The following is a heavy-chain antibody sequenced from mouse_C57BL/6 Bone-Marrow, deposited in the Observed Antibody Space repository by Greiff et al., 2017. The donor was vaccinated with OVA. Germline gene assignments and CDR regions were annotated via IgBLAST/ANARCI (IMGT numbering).Heavy chain of an antibody. CDR3: ARCDGYSYFDY. CDR2: IYPRSGNT. D-gene: IGHD2-3*01. Sequence: QVQLQQSGAELARPGASVKLSCKASGYTFTSYGISWVKQRTGQGLEWIGEIYPRSGNTYYNEKFKGKATLTADKYSSTAYMELRSLTAEDSAVYFCARCDGYSYFDYWGQGTTLTVSS. V-gene: IGHV1-81*01. J-gene: IGHJ2*01. CDR1: GYTFTSYG.